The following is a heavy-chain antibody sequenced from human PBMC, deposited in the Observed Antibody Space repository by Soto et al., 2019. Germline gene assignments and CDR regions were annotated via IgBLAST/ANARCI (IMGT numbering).Heavy chain of an antibody. CDR3: AHSSDYYGSGSYNWFDP. CDR1: GFSLSTSGVG. V-gene: IGHV2-5*02. Sequence: QITLKESGPTLVKPTQTLTLTCTFSGFSLSTSGVGVGWIRQPPGKALEWLALIYWDDDKRYSPSLKSRLTITKDTSKNQVVLTMTNMDPADTATYYCAHSSDYYGSGSYNWFDPWGQGTLVTVSS. D-gene: IGHD3-10*01. J-gene: IGHJ5*02. CDR2: IYWDDDK.